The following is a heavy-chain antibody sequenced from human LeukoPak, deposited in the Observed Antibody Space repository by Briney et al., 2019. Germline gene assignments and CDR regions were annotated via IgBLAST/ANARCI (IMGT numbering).Heavy chain of an antibody. D-gene: IGHD5-18*01. J-gene: IGHJ4*02. V-gene: IGHV3-7*01. Sequence: GGSLRLSCAASGFTFGDYWMTWVRQAPGKGLEWVANINQDGSEKSYVDSVKGRFTISRDNAKNSLYLQMNSLRAEDTAVYYCARDKVTSGYSYVTPNFDYWGQGTLVTVSS. CDR2: INQDGSEK. CDR1: GFTFGDYW. CDR3: ARDKVTSGYSYVTPNFDY.